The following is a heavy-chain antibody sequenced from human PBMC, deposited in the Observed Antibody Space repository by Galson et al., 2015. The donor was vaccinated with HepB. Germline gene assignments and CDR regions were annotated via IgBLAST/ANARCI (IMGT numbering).Heavy chain of an antibody. Sequence: SVKVSCKASGYTFTSYAMHWVRQAPGQRLEWMGWINAGNGNTKYSQKFQGRVTITRDTSASTAYMELSSLRSEDTAVYYCARDQGGGNSPFDYWGQGTLVTVSS. D-gene: IGHD4-23*01. CDR2: INAGNGNT. CDR1: GYTFTSYA. CDR3: ARDQGGGNSPFDY. J-gene: IGHJ4*02. V-gene: IGHV1-3*01.